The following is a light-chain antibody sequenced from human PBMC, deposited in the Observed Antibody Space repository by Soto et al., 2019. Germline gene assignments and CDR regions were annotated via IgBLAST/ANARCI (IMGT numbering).Light chain of an antibody. CDR1: QSISPW. CDR3: QQYNSYPLT. CDR2: KAS. J-gene: IGKJ4*01. Sequence: DIQMTQSPSTLSASVGDRVTITGRASQSISPWLACYQQKPGKAPTLLIYKASSLEGGVPSRFSGSGSGTDFTITISSLQTDDFATYYCQQYNSYPLTFGVGTPVEIK. V-gene: IGKV1-5*03.